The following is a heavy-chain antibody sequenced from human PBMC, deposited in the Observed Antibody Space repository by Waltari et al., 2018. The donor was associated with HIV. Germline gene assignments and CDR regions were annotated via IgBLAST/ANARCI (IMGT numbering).Heavy chain of an antibody. CDR3: VKEHQYSHTWYSYYGMDV. D-gene: IGHD6-13*01. CDR1: GLLVSHDP. CDR2: FSGSAYST. V-gene: IGHV3-23*01. J-gene: IGHJ6*02. Sequence: DAGGVSVQPGESTSSSRHPPGLLVSHDPVSWPRQAPGKGLGWVSAFSGSAYSTYYAESVKGRFTISRDNSKNKLYLQMNSLRAEDTAVYFCVKEHQYSHTWYSYYGMDVWGQGTTVTVSS.